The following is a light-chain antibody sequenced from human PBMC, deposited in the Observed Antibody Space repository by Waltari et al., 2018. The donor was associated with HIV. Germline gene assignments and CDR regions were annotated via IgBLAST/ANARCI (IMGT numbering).Light chain of an antibody. Sequence: SYELTQPPSVSVSPGQTASITCSGDRLGDKYACWYQQKPGRSPVLVIYQDIKRPSGIPARFSGSNPGNTATVTVSGTQPMDEADYYCQACDRSNVVFGGGTKLTVL. V-gene: IGLV3-1*01. J-gene: IGLJ2*01. CDR3: QACDRSNVV. CDR2: QDI. CDR1: RLGDKY.